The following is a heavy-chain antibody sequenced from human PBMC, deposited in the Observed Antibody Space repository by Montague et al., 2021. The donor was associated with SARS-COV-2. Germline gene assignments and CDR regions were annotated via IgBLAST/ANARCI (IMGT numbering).Heavy chain of an antibody. Sequence: SETLSLTCTVSGASMSGSYWGWVRQHPGKGPEWIGNIYSSGSTHYNTSLKSRVTISVDTSKSKFSLRLTSVTAADTAVYYCVREGRSSAYAMDYWGQGTLVTVSS. J-gene: IGHJ4*02. CDR1: GASMSGSY. CDR2: IYSSGST. V-gene: IGHV4-59*01. CDR3: VREGRSSAYAMDY. D-gene: IGHD3-22*01.